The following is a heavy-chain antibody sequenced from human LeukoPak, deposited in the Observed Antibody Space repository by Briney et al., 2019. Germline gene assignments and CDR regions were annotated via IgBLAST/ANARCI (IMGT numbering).Heavy chain of an antibody. CDR2: MNPNSGNT. CDR1: GYTFTSYD. D-gene: IGHD3-22*01. J-gene: IGHJ4*02. Sequence: GASVKVSCKASGYTFTSYDINWVRQATGQGLEWMGWMNPNSGNTGYAQKFQGRVTMTRNTSISTAYMELSSLRSEDTAVYYCARDPENQYYYDSSGYEDYWGQGTLVTVSS. CDR3: ARDPENQYYYDSSGYEDY. V-gene: IGHV1-8*01.